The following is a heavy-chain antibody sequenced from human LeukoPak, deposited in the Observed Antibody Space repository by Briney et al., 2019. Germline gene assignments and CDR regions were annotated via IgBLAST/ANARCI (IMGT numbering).Heavy chain of an antibody. V-gene: IGHV4-61*02. D-gene: IGHD3-9*01. J-gene: IGHJ4*02. Sequence: PSQTLSLTCTVSGGSISSGSYYWTWIRQPAGKGLEWNGRIYTSGSTNYNPSLKSRVTISVDTSKNQFSLKLSSVTAADTAVYYCARGAKFFDWLPYYFDYWGQGTLVTVSS. CDR3: ARGAKFFDWLPYYFDY. CDR2: IYTSGST. CDR1: GGSISSGSYY.